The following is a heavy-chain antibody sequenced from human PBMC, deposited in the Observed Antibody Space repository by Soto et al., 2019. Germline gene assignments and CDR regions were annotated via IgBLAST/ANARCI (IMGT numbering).Heavy chain of an antibody. J-gene: IGHJ3*02. CDR2: INAGNGNT. CDR1: GYTFTSYT. V-gene: IGHV1-3*01. Sequence: ASVKVSCKASGYTFTSYTIHWVRQAPGQRLEWMGWINAGNGNTKYSQQFQGRVTITGDTSASTAYMELSSLKSEDTAVYYCARSFPGVDAFDIWGQGTMVTVSS. CDR3: ARSFPGVDAFDI. D-gene: IGHD7-27*01.